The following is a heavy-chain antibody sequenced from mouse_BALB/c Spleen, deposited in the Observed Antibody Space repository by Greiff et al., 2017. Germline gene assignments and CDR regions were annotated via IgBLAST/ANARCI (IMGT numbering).Heavy chain of an antibody. CDR3: ARAYYYGSSWYFDV. CDR2: ISDGGSYT. V-gene: IGHV5-4*02. D-gene: IGHD1-1*01. J-gene: IGHJ1*01. Sequence: DVHLVESGGGLVKPGGSLKLSCAASGFTFSDYYMYWVRQTPEKRLEWVATISDGGSYTYYPDSVKGRFTTSRDNAKNNLYLQMSSLKSEDTAMYYCARAYYYGSSWYFDVWGAGTTVTVSS. CDR1: GFTFSDYY.